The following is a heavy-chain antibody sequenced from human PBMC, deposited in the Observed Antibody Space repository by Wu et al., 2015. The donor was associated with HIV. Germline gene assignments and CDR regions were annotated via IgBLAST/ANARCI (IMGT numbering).Heavy chain of an antibody. V-gene: IGHV1-2*02. D-gene: IGHD6-13*01. CDR3: ARERAAAGTDFYAMDV. CDR2: INPNSGAT. CDR1: GYTFTGYY. Sequence: QVQLVQSGAEVKKPGASVKVSCKASGYTFTGYYMHWVRQAPGQGLEWMGWINPNSGATNYAQKFQGRVTMTRDTSISTAYTELSRLRPDDTAVYYCARERAAAGTDFYAMDVWGQGTTVTVSS. J-gene: IGHJ6*02.